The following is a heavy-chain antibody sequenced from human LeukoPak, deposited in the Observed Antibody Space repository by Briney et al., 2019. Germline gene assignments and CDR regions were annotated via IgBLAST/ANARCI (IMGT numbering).Heavy chain of an antibody. CDR2: IYRSGTT. J-gene: IGHJ5*02. Sequence: SETLSLTCTVSAYSISDGWVWGMIRQPPGKGLEWIGSIYRSGTTYYNPYLKSRVTMSVDTSNNQFSLKLTSVTAADTAMYYCSRLSHVAGATKVSWFDPWGQGTLVTVSS. CDR1: AYSISDGWV. CDR3: SRLSHVAGATKVSWFDP. V-gene: IGHV4-38-2*02. D-gene: IGHD1-26*01.